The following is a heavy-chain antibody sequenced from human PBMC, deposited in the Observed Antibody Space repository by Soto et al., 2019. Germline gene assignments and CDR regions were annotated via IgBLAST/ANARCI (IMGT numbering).Heavy chain of an antibody. Sequence: ASVKVSCKASGGTFINYAISWVRQAPGQGLEWMGGITPIFGAANYAQKFQGRVTITADESTNTAYMELSSLRYEDTALYYCARGWSSDSLTAFSYWGQRTLVTVSS. CDR1: GGTFINYA. CDR3: ARGWSSDSLTAFSY. CDR2: ITPIFGAA. J-gene: IGHJ4*02. D-gene: IGHD3-9*01. V-gene: IGHV1-69*13.